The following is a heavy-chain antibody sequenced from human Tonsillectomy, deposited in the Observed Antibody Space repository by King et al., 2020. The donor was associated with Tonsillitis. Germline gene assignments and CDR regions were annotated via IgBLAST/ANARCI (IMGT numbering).Heavy chain of an antibody. Sequence: QVQLQESGPGLVKPSQTLSLTCAVSGGSISSGVYSWSWIRQPPGKGLEWIGYIYYSGRLYYNPTLKSRVTISVDTSKNQCSMKLSFVTAADTAVYYCARKVVVAARVRYDMDVWGQGTTVTVSS. V-gene: IGHV4-30-4*07. CDR3: ARKVVVAARVRYDMDV. CDR1: GGSISSGVYS. D-gene: IGHD2-15*01. J-gene: IGHJ6*02. CDR2: IYYSGRL.